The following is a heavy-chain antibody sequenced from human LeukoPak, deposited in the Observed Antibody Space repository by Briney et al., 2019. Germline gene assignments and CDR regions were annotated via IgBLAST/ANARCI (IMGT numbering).Heavy chain of an antibody. J-gene: IGHJ3*02. V-gene: IGHV1-2*02. CDR2: INPNSGGT. Sequence: ASVKVSCKASGYTFTGYYMHWVRQAPGQGLEWMGWINPNSGGTNYAQKFQGRVTMTRDTSISTAYMELSRLRSDDTAVYYCAREYYYDSSGWGAFDIWGQGTMVTVSS. CDR1: GYTFTGYY. D-gene: IGHD3-22*01. CDR3: AREYYYDSSGWGAFDI.